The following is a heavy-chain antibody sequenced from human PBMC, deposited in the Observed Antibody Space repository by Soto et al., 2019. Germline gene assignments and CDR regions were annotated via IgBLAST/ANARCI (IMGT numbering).Heavy chain of an antibody. CDR1: GYTFTSYG. J-gene: IGHJ4*02. D-gene: IGHD6-19*01. CDR3: ARAHSSGWYVFHPDY. CDR2: ISAYNGNK. Sequence: ASVKVSCTASGYTFTSYGISWVRQAPGQGLEWMGWISAYNGNKNYAQKLQGRVTMTTDTARSTADMELRSLRSDDTAVYYCARAHSSGWYVFHPDYWGQGTLVTVSS. V-gene: IGHV1-18*04.